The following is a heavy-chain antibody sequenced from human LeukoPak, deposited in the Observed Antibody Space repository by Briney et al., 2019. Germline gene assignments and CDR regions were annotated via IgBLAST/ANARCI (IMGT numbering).Heavy chain of an antibody. J-gene: IGHJ3*02. Sequence: GGSLRLSCAASGFTFSSYAMSWVRQAPGKGLEWVSAISGSGGSTYYADSVKGRFTISRDNSKNTLYLQMNSLRAEDTAVYYCAKDKPIIVLPTAVDAFDIWGQGTVVTVSS. CDR2: ISGSGGST. CDR1: GFTFSSYA. CDR3: AKDKPIIVLPTAVDAFDI. V-gene: IGHV3-23*01. D-gene: IGHD2-2*01.